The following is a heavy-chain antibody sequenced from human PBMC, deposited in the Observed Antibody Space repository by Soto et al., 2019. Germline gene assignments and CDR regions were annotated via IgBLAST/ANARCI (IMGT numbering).Heavy chain of an antibody. CDR3: ARESEDLTSNFDY. CDR1: GFTFSRYS. V-gene: IGHV3-21*06. Sequence: GGSLRLSCAASGFTFSRYSMNWVRQAPGKGLEWVSSISSTTNYIYYGDSMKGRFTISRDNAKNSLYLEMNSLRAEDTAVYYCARESEDLTSNFDYWGQGTLVTVSS. CDR2: ISSTTNYI. J-gene: IGHJ4*02.